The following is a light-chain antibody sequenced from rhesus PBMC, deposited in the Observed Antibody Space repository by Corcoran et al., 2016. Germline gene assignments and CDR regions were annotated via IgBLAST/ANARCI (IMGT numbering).Light chain of an antibody. CDR1: QGIGRY. Sequence: DIQMTQSPSSLSASVGDTVTITCRASQGIGRYLNWFQQKPGRAPKLLVYDASRLGSGAPSRFSGSGSGTDFTLTITSLQPEDFGTYSCLQHNSYPYSFGQETKVEIK. V-gene: IGKV1-28*02. CDR3: LQHNSYPYS. J-gene: IGKJ2*01. CDR2: DAS.